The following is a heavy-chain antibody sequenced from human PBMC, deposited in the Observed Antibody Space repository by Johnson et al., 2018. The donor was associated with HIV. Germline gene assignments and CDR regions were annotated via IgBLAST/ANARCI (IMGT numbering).Heavy chain of an antibody. Sequence: VQLVESGGGLIQPGGSLRLSCAASGFTFSSYDMHWVRQATGKGLEWVSGINWNGGNTGYADSVKGRFTISRDHVKNSLYMQLNSLRAEDTAVYYCARDGAWGHISMIVVVLRHDAFDIWGQGTMVTVSS. V-gene: IGHV3-20*04. J-gene: IGHJ3*02. D-gene: IGHD3-22*01. CDR2: INWNGGNT. CDR1: GFTFSSYD. CDR3: ARDGAWGHISMIVVVLRHDAFDI.